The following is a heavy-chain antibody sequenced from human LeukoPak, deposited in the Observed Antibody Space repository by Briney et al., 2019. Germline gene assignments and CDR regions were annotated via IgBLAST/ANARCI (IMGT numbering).Heavy chain of an antibody. CDR1: GYTFTSYG. V-gene: IGHV1-18*01. CDR2: ISTYNGKR. Sequence: ASVKVSCKASGYTFTSYGIGWVRQAPGQGLERMGWISTYNGKRNYAQKFQDRVTMTTDTSTSTAYMELRSLRSDDTAIYHCAKNYYYDNTGYWGAFDIWGQGTMVTVSS. D-gene: IGHD3-22*01. J-gene: IGHJ3*02. CDR3: AKNYYYDNTGYWGAFDI.